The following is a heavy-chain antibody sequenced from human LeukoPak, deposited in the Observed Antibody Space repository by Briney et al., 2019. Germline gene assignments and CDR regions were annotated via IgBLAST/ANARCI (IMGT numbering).Heavy chain of an antibody. CDR3: AGVQDYGDYPDY. V-gene: IGHV1-2*02. CDR2: INPNSGGT. D-gene: IGHD4-17*01. Sequence: GASVKVSCKASGYTFTGYYLHWVRQAPGQGLEWMGWINPNSGGTNYAQKFQGRVTMTRDTSISTAYMELSRLRSDDTAVYYCAGVQDYGDYPDYWGQGTLVTVSS. J-gene: IGHJ4*02. CDR1: GYTFTGYY.